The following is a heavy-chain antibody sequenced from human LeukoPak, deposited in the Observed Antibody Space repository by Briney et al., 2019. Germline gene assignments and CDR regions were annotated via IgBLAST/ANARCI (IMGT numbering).Heavy chain of an antibody. D-gene: IGHD2-2*01. J-gene: IGHJ5*02. CDR3: ARGGVVPAATKYNWFDP. CDR1: GGSFSGYY. V-gene: IGHV4-34*01. CDR2: INHSGST. Sequence: SETLSLTCAVYGGSFSGYYWSWLRQPPGKGLEWIGEINHSGSTNYNPSLKSRVTISVDTSKNQFSLKLSSVTAADTAVYYCARGGVVPAATKYNWFDPWGQGTLVTVSS.